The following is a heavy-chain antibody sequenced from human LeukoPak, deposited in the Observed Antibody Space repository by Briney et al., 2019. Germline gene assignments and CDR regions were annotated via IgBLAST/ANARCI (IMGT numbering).Heavy chain of an antibody. J-gene: IGHJ4*02. CDR3: GRDQRYFDWLFPGSYFDY. CDR1: GFTFSSYC. CDR2: IKQDGDEK. V-gene: IGHV3-7*03. Sequence: GGSLRLFCAASGFTFSSYCMSWVRQAPGKGLEGLANIKQDGDEKYYVDSVMGGLTISRDNAKNSLYLQMNSLRAEDTAVYYCGRDQRYFDWLFPGSYFDYWRQGTLVTVSS. D-gene: IGHD3-9*01.